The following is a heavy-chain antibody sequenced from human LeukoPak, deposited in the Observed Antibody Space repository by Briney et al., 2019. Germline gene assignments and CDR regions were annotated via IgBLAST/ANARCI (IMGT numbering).Heavy chain of an antibody. CDR1: GFTFSSYS. V-gene: IGHV3-21*01. D-gene: IGHD3-10*01. J-gene: IGHJ5*02. CDR2: ISSSSSYI. Sequence: GGSLRLSCAASGFTFSSYSMNWVRQAPGKGLEWVSSISSSSSYIYYADSVKGRFTISRDNAKNSLYLQMNSLRAEDTAVYYCAKDRSTMVRGVNYNWFDPWGQGTLVTVSS. CDR3: AKDRSTMVRGVNYNWFDP.